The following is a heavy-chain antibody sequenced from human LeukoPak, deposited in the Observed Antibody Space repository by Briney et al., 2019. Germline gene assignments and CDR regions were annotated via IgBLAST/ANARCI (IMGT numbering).Heavy chain of an antibody. V-gene: IGHV3-23*01. CDR1: GFTFSRYA. CDR3: ASQPGVDFDY. CDR2: ISGSGGST. J-gene: IGHJ4*02. D-gene: IGHD1-14*01. Sequence: GGSLRLSCAASGFTFSRYAMNWVRQAPGKGLEWVSAISGSGGSTYYANSVKGRFTISRDNSKTTLYLQMNSLRAEDTAIYYCASQPGVDFDYWGQGTLVTVSS.